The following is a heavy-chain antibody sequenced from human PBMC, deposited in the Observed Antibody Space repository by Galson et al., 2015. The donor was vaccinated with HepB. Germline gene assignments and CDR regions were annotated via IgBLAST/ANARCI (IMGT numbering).Heavy chain of an antibody. D-gene: IGHD4-17*01. Sequence: SVKVSCKASGYTFTSYYMHWVRQAPGQGLEWMGIINPGGGSTSYAQKFQGRVTMTRDTSTSTVYMELSSLRSEDTAVYYCARAMGFYGAQTPNFDYWGQGTLVTVSS. CDR1: GYTFTSYY. V-gene: IGHV1-46*01. CDR3: ARAMGFYGAQTPNFDY. J-gene: IGHJ4*02. CDR2: INPGGGST.